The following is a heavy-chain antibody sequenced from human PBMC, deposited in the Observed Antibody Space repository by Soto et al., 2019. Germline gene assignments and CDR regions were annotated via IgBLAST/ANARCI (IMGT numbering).Heavy chain of an antibody. Sequence: QVQLVQSGAEVKKPGASVKVSCKASGYTFTSYYMHWVRQAPGQGLEWMGIINPSGGSTSYAQKFQGRVTMTRDTSTRTVYMELSSLRSEDTAVYYCARDGPCSGGSCYYFDYWGQGTLVTVSS. D-gene: IGHD2-15*01. CDR2: INPSGGST. CDR1: GYTFTSYY. J-gene: IGHJ4*02. V-gene: IGHV1-46*01. CDR3: ARDGPCSGGSCYYFDY.